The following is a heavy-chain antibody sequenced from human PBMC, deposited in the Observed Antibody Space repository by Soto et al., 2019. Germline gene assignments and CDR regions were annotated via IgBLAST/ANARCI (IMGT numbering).Heavy chain of an antibody. CDR2: ISYDGSNK. D-gene: IGHD6-13*01. J-gene: IGHJ6*02. CDR3: AKDQIAAAGRTGSSRYYYYYGMDV. Sequence: PGGSLRLSCAASGFTFSSYGMHWVRQAPGKGLEWVAVISYDGSNKYYADSVKGRFTISRDNSKNTLYLQMNSLRAEDTAVYYCAKDQIAAAGRTGSSRYYYYYGMDVWGQGTTVTVSS. CDR1: GFTFSSYG. V-gene: IGHV3-30*18.